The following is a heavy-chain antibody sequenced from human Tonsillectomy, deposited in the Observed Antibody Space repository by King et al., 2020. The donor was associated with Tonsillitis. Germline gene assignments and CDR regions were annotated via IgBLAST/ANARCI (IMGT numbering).Heavy chain of an antibody. D-gene: IGHD3-22*01. Sequence: VQLQESGPGLVKPSETLSLTCTVSGGSISSYYWSWIRQPPGKGLEWIGYIYYSGSTNYNPSLKSRVTISVDTSKNQFSLKLSSVTAADTAVYYCARHVMSSGYYSASPQGLDYWGQGTLVTVSS. CDR2: IYYSGST. V-gene: IGHV4-59*08. CDR1: GGSISSYY. CDR3: ARHVMSSGYYSASPQGLDY. J-gene: IGHJ4*02.